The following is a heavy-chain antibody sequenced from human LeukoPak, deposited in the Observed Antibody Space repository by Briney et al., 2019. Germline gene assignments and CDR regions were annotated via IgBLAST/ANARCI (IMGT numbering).Heavy chain of an antibody. J-gene: IGHJ4*02. CDR3: AAVGLDDYLRREGFDDY. V-gene: IGHV1-24*01. CDR1: GYTLTELS. Sequence: ASVTVSCKVSGYTLTELSMHWVGQAPGKGREGMGGFDPDDGETVYAQKFQGRVTMTEDTSTDTAYMELSSLRSEDTAVYYCAAVGLDDYLRREGFDDYWGQGTLVTVSS. D-gene: IGHD5-24*01. CDR2: FDPDDGET.